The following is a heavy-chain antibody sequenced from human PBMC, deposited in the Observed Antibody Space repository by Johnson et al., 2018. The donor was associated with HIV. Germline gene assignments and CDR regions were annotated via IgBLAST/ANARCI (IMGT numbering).Heavy chain of an antibody. V-gene: IGHV3-7*05. D-gene: IGHD3-16*01. CDR2: IKQDGSEK. J-gene: IGHJ3*02. CDR3: AREGDGPDGSDAFDI. Sequence: VQLVESGGGLVQPGGSLRLSCAASGFTFSSYWMSWVRQAPGKGLEWVANIKQDGSEKYYVDSVKGRFTISRDNAKNSLYLQMNSLRAEDTAVYYCAREGDGPDGSDAFDIWGQGTMVTVSS. CDR1: GFTFSSYW.